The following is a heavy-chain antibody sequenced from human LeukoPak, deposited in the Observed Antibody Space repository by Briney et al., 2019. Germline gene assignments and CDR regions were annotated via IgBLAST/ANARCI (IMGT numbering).Heavy chain of an antibody. CDR2: ISDSGGST. D-gene: IGHD2/OR15-2a*01. CDR1: GFTFSSYA. CDR3: AKEARSTSTSSHFDY. Sequence: PGASLRLSCAASGFTFSSYAMSWVRQAPGKGLEGVSIISDSGGSTYYADSVKGRFAISTDNSKNTLFLQMNSLRVEDTAVYYCAKEARSTSTSSHFDYWGQGTLVTVSS. V-gene: IGHV3-23*01. J-gene: IGHJ4*02.